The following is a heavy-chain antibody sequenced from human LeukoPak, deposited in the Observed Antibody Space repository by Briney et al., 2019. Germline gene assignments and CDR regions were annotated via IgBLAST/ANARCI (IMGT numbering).Heavy chain of an antibody. CDR2: IRSKAYGGTT. CDR3: TRDRQLGYYYYYMDV. J-gene: IGHJ6*03. Sequence: GGSLRLSCTASGFTFGDYAMSWVRQAPGKGLEWVGFIRSKAYGGTTEYAASVKGRFTISRDDSKSIAYLQMNSLKTEDTAVYYCTRDRQLGYYYYYMDVWGKGTTVTVSS. CDR1: GFTFGDYA. V-gene: IGHV3-49*04. D-gene: IGHD6-6*01.